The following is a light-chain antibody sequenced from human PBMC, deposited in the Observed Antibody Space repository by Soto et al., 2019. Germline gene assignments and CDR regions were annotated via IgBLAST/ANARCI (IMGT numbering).Light chain of an antibody. CDR1: QSVSSY. J-gene: IGKJ4*02. Sequence: EIVLTQSPATLSLSPGERATLSCRASQSVSSYLAWYQQKPGQAPRLLIYDASNRAAGIPARFSGSGSGTDFTVTISTLEPEDFAVYYCQQRTNWPLSFGGGTMVEIK. CDR2: DAS. V-gene: IGKV3-11*01. CDR3: QQRTNWPLS.